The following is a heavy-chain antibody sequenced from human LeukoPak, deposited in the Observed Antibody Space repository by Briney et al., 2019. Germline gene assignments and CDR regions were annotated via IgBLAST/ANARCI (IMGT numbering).Heavy chain of an antibody. CDR3: ARGSPYEH. J-gene: IGHJ4*02. Sequence: SETLSLTCTVSGGSISSSSYYWGWIRQPPGKGLEWIGSIYYSGSTYYNPSLESRLTISVDTPKNQFSLKLRSVTAADTAVYYCARGSPYEHWGQGTLVTVSS. CDR1: GGSISSSSYY. CDR2: IYYSGST. V-gene: IGHV4-39*01. D-gene: IGHD3-3*01.